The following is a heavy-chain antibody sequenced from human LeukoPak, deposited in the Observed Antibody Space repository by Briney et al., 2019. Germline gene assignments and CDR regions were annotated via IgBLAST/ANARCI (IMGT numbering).Heavy chain of an antibody. D-gene: IGHD3-10*01. CDR2: SSVGGGNT. CDR3: AKTFGSGSGS. J-gene: IGHJ5*02. CDR1: GISISSHG. V-gene: IGHV3-23*01. Sequence: PGGSLRLSRAASGISISSHGMSWVRQAPGKGLEWVSASSVGGGNTYYADSVKGRFTISRDNSKYTLYLQMNSLRAEDTAVYYCAKTFGSGSGSWGQGTLVTVSS.